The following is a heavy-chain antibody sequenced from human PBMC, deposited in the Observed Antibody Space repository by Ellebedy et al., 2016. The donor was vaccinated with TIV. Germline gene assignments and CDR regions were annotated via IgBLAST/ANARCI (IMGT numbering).Heavy chain of an antibody. CDR3: AREDSRGNYYFDY. J-gene: IGHJ4*02. CDR2: ISADNGHT. Sequence: ASVKVSCKASGYTFTSYGISWVRQAPGQGLEWMGWISADNGHTNYAQSLQGRVTMTTDTSTSTANMELRSLRSDDTAVYYCAREDSRGNYYFDYWGQGTLVTVSS. CDR1: GYTFTSYG. V-gene: IGHV1-18*01. D-gene: IGHD3-22*01.